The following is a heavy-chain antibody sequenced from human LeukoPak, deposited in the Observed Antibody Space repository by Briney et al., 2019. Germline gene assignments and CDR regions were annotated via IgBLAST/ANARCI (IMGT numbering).Heavy chain of an antibody. J-gene: IGHJ4*02. V-gene: IGHV4-4*02. CDR3: ARSLGELLETIDY. CDR1: GGSISSSNW. D-gene: IGHD1-26*01. CDR2: IYHSGST. Sequence: SETLSLTCAVSGGSISSSNWWSWVRQPPGKGLEWIGEIYHSGSTNYNPSLKSRVTISVDKSKNQFSLKLSSVTAADTAVYYCARSLGELLETIDYWGQGTLVTVSS.